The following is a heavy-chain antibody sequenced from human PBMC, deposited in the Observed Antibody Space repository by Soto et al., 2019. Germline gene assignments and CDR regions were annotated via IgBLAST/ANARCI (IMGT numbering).Heavy chain of an antibody. CDR2: MHHSGTN. V-gene: IGHV4-39*01. J-gene: IGHJ4*02. Sequence: QLQLQESGPGLVKPSETLSLTCTVSGGSISSRSYYWGWIRQPPGKGLEWIGSMHHSGTNYCTPSLKSRVTISVATSKNQFSLKLGSVTAADTAVYYCARQTTVFAPACFDNWGQGTLVTVSS. D-gene: IGHD4-17*01. CDR1: GGSISSRSYY. CDR3: ARQTTVFAPACFDN.